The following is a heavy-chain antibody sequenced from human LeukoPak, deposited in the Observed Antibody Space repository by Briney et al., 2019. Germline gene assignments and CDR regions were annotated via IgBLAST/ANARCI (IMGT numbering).Heavy chain of an antibody. CDR2: IYYSGST. CDR1: GGSISSYY. V-gene: IGHV4-59*08. D-gene: IGHD6-13*01. J-gene: IGHJ4*02. Sequence: SETLSLTCTVSGGSISSYYWSWIRQPPGKGLEWIGYIYYSGSTNYNPSLKSRVTISVDTSKNQFSLKLSSATAADTAVYYCARRIAAAGEIDYWGQGTLVTVSS. CDR3: ARRIAAAGEIDY.